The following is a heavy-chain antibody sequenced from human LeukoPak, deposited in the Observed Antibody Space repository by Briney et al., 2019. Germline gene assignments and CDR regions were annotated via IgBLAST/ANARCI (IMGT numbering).Heavy chain of an antibody. CDR2: ISGSGGST. Sequence: PGGSLRLSCAASGFTFSSYAMSWVRQAPGKGLEWVSAISGSGGSTYYADPVKGRFTISRDNSKNTLYLQMNSLRAEDTAVYYCAKVGYCSGGSCRSANNWFDPWGQGTLVTVSS. CDR1: GFTFSSYA. D-gene: IGHD2-15*01. CDR3: AKVGYCSGGSCRSANNWFDP. V-gene: IGHV3-23*01. J-gene: IGHJ5*02.